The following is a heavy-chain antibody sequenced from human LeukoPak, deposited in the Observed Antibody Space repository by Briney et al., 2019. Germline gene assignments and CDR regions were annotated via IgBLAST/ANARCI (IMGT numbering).Heavy chain of an antibody. CDR2: IYYGGST. Sequence: SETLSLTCTVSGVSVSSGSYYWGWIRQPPGKGLEWIGNIYYGGSTNYNPSLKSRATMSVDTSMNQFSLKLSSVTAADTAVYYCAKTIRVRGDAYNWFDPWGQGTLVTVSS. V-gene: IGHV4-39*01. J-gene: IGHJ5*02. D-gene: IGHD3-10*01. CDR1: GVSVSSGSYY. CDR3: AKTIRVRGDAYNWFDP.